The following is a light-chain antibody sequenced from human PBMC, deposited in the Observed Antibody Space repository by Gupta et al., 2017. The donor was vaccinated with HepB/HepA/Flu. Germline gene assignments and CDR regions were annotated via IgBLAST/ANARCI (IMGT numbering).Light chain of an antibody. Sequence: QSALTQPASVSASPGQSITLSCTGTSSDVGGYNYVSWYPQHPGKAPKLMIYDVSNRPSGVSNRFSGSKSGNTASLTISGLQAEDEADYYCSSYTSSSTLRVFGGGTKLTVL. CDR1: SSDVGGYNY. V-gene: IGLV2-14*01. CDR2: DVS. J-gene: IGLJ3*02. CDR3: SSYTSSSTLRV.